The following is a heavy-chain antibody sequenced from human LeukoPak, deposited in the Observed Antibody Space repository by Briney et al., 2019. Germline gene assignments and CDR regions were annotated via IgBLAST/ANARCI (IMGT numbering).Heavy chain of an antibody. CDR3: ARGVATNRYYFDY. J-gene: IGHJ4*02. CDR2: INAGNGNT. Sequence: AASVKVSCKASGYTFTSYAMHWVRQAPGQRLEWMGWINAGNGNTKYSQEFQGRVTITRDTSASTAYMELSSLRSEDTAVYSCARGVATNRYYFDYWGQGTLVTVSS. V-gene: IGHV1-3*01. CDR1: GYTFTSYA. D-gene: IGHD5-12*01.